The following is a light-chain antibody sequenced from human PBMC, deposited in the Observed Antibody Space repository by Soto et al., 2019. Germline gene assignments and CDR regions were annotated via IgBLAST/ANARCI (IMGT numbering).Light chain of an antibody. Sequence: VTTHSPATLSFCRQQKPSLSCRASQGVSTSVDWYHQKPGQAPRLLVYGASSRATGIPARFSGSGAGTDFTLTITSLQSEDFGVYFCQQYKDWPTTFGQGTKVDIK. V-gene: IGKV3-15*01. CDR1: QGVSTS. CDR3: QQYKDWPTT. CDR2: GAS. J-gene: IGKJ1*01.